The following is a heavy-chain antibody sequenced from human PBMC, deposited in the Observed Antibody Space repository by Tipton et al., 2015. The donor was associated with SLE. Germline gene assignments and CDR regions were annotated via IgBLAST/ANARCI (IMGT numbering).Heavy chain of an antibody. D-gene: IGHD5-18*01. V-gene: IGHV4-39*07. CDR2: IYYSGST. Sequence: TLSLTCTVSGGSISSSSYYWGWIRQPPGKGLEWIGSIYYSGSTYYNPSLKSRVTISVDTSKNQFSLKLSSVTAADTAVYYCARPGYFNWFDPWGQGTLVTVSS. J-gene: IGHJ5*02. CDR1: GGSISSSSYY. CDR3: ARPGYFNWFDP.